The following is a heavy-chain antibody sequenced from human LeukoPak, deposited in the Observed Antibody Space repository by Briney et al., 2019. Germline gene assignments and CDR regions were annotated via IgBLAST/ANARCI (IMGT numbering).Heavy chain of an antibody. CDR3: AREGGYSYGDAPLHFDY. J-gene: IGHJ4*02. V-gene: IGHV4-4*07. CDR2: IYTSGST. Sequence: SETLSLTCTVSGGSISSYYWSWIRQPAGKGLEWIGRIYTSGSTNYNPSLKSRVTISVDTSKNLFSLKLSSLTAADTAVYYCAREGGYSYGDAPLHFDYWGQGILVTVSS. CDR1: GGSISSYY. D-gene: IGHD5-18*01.